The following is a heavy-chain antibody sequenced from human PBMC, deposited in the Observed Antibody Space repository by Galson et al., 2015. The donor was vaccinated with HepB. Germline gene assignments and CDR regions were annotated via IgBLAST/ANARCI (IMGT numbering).Heavy chain of an antibody. V-gene: IGHV5-10-1*01. Sequence: QSGAEVKKPGESLRISCKGSGYSFTSYWISWVRQMPGKGLGWMGRIDPSDSYTNYSPSFQGHVTISADKSIGTAYLQWSSLKASDTAMYYCVYSGYDYNWFDPWGQGTLVTVSS. CDR2: IDPSDSYT. CDR1: GYSFTSYW. J-gene: IGHJ5*02. D-gene: IGHD5-12*01. CDR3: VYSGYDYNWFDP.